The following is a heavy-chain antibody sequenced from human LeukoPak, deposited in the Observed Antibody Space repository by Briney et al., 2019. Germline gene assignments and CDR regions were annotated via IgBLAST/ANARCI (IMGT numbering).Heavy chain of an antibody. J-gene: IGHJ3*02. V-gene: IGHV4-61*02. CDR1: GGSITGGNYD. Sequence: SETLSLTCTVSGGSITGGNYDWSWVRQPAGKGLEWIGRIYTSGSTNYNPSLKSRVAISLDTSKNQVSLKPISVTAADTAIYYCARRVGWNAFDIWGQGTVVTVSS. D-gene: IGHD1-26*01. CDR3: ARRVGWNAFDI. CDR2: IYTSGST.